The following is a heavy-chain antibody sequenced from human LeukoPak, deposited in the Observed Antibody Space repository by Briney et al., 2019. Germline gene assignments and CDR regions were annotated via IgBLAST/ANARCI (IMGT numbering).Heavy chain of an antibody. CDR3: ARGSGYFLDFDY. J-gene: IGHJ4*02. CDR2: ISGSGGST. Sequence: GGSLRLSCAASGFTVSSNYMNWVRQAPGKGLEWVSAISGSGGSTYYADSVKGRFTISRDSSKNTLYLQMNSLRAEDTAVYYCARGSGYFLDFDYWGQGTLVTVSS. V-gene: IGHV3-23*01. CDR1: GFTVSSNY. D-gene: IGHD3-22*01.